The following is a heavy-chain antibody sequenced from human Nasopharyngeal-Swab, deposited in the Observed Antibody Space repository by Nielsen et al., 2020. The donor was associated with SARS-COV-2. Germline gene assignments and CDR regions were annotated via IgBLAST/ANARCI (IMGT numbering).Heavy chain of an antibody. CDR3: ASKTSYDYVWGTDY. CDR2: IKQDGSEQ. J-gene: IGHJ4*02. CDR1: GSTFSSFW. D-gene: IGHD3-16*01. V-gene: IGHV3-7*01. Sequence: GGSLRLSCAASGSTFSSFWMNWVRQAPGKGLEWVANIKQDGSEQYYVDSVKGRSTIPRDNAKNSMYLQMNSLRPEDTAMYYCASKTSYDYVWGTDYWGQGTLVTVSS.